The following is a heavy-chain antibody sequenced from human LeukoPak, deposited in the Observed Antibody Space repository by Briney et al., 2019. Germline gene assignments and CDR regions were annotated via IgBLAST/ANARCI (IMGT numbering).Heavy chain of an antibody. V-gene: IGHV1-18*01. D-gene: IGHD3-10*01. CDR2: ISAYNGNT. Sequence: GASVKVSCKASGYTFTSYGISWVRQAPGQGLEWMGWISAYNGNTNYAQKLQGSVTMTTDTSTSTAYMELRSLRSDDTAVYYCARHLLLWFGELIGRHTTNWFDPWGQGTLVTVSS. J-gene: IGHJ5*02. CDR1: GYTFTSYG. CDR3: ARHLLLWFGELIGRHTTNWFDP.